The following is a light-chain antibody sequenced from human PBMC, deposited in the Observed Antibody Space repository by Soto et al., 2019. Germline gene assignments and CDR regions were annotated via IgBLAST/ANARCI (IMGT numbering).Light chain of an antibody. V-gene: IGKV1-39*01. Sequence: DIQLTQSPSYLSASVGDRVTITCRASQSINTYLNWYQQRAVKAPKLLIYAASSLHSGVPSRFSGSGSGTDFTLTISSLQPEDFATYYCQQSHSIPVTSGQGTKREI. CDR3: QQSHSIPVT. J-gene: IGKJ2*01. CDR2: AAS. CDR1: QSINTY.